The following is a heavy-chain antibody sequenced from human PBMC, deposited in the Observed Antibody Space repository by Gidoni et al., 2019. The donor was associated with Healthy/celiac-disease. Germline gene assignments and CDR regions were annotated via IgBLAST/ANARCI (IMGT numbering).Heavy chain of an antibody. CDR2: IIPIFGTA. CDR3: ARGAYYYDSSGYNYYYGMDV. CDR1: GGTFSSYA. J-gene: IGHJ6*02. Sequence: QVQLVQSGAEVKKPGSSVKVSCKASGGTFSSYAISWVGQAPGQGLEWMGGIIPIFGTANYAQKFQGRVTITADESTSTAYMELSSLRSEDTAVYYCARGAYYYDSSGYNYYYGMDVWGQGTTVTVSS. D-gene: IGHD3-22*01. V-gene: IGHV1-69*01.